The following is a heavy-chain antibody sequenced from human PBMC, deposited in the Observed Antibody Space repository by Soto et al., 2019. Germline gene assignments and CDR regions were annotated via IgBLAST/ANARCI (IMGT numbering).Heavy chain of an antibody. J-gene: IGHJ6*01. Sequence: GASVKVSCKASGYTFTSYGISWVRQAPGQGLEWMGWISAYNGNTNYAQKLQGRVTMTTDTSTSTAYMELRSLRSDDTAVYYCARDPAPNTYYYGSGSYYHYGMDVWGQGTTVTVS. CDR1: GYTFTSYG. V-gene: IGHV1-18*01. CDR2: ISAYNGNT. D-gene: IGHD3-10*01. CDR3: ARDPAPNTYYYGSGSYYHYGMDV.